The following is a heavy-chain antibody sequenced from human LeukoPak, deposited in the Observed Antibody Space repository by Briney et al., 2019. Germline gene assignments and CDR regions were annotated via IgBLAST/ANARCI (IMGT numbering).Heavy chain of an antibody. J-gene: IGHJ6*02. CDR1: GFTFSRYA. CDR2: IRGSGDST. Sequence: GGSLRLSCAASGFTFSRYAMTWVRQAPGKGLEWVSGIRGSGDSTYYADSVKGRFAISRDNSKNTLYLQMSSLRAEDTAVYYCAKEKGGSSFYYGMDVWGQGTTVTVSS. V-gene: IGHV3-23*01. CDR3: AKEKGGSSFYYGMDV. D-gene: IGHD6-6*01.